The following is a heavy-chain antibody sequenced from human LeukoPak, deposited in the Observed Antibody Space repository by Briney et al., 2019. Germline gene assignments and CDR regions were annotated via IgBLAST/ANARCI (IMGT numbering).Heavy chain of an antibody. CDR2: ISWNSGSI. J-gene: IGHJ4*02. Sequence: GGSLRLSCAASGFTFDDYAMHWVRQAPGKGLEWVSGISWNSGSIGYADSVKGRFTISRDNAKNSLYLQMNSLRAEDTALYYCAKVGYYDSSGQAFDYWGQGTLVTVSS. D-gene: IGHD3-22*01. V-gene: IGHV3-9*01. CDR3: AKVGYYDSSGQAFDY. CDR1: GFTFDDYA.